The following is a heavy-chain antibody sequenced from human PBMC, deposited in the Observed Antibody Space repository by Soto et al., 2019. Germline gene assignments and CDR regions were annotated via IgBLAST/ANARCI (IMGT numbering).Heavy chain of an antibody. CDR1: GYTFTSYG. V-gene: IGHV1-18*01. Sequence: QVQLVQSGAEVKKPGASVKVSCKASGYTFTSYGISWVRQAPGQGPEWMGRISTYNGNTNYVQRLQGRVTMTTDTSTNTAYMELGSLGYDDTAVYFCARDPGYSPTLPPAFASLGQGTMVTVSS. J-gene: IGHJ3*02. D-gene: IGHD5-12*01. CDR2: ISTYNGNT. CDR3: ARDPGYSPTLPPAFAS.